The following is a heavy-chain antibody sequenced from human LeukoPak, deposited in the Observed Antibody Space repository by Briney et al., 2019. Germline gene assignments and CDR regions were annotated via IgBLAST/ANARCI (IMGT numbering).Heavy chain of an antibody. J-gene: IGHJ6*03. Sequence: PGRSLRLSCTASGFTFGDYAMSWVRQAPGKGLEWVGFIRSKAYGGTTEYAASVKGRFTISRDDSKSIAYLQMNSLKTEDTAVYYRTRGHVLRFLEWLPNYYYYYYMDVWGKGTTVTVSS. V-gene: IGHV3-49*04. CDR1: GFTFGDYA. D-gene: IGHD3-3*01. CDR2: IRSKAYGGTT. CDR3: TRGHVLRFLEWLPNYYYYYYMDV.